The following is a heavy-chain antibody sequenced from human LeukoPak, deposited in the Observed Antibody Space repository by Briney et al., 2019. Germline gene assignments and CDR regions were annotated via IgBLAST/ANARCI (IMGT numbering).Heavy chain of an antibody. J-gene: IGHJ6*04. CDR1: GFTFSSYA. CDR2: ISYDGSNK. D-gene: IGHD2-2*01. Sequence: GGSLRLSCAASGFTFSSYAMHWVRQAPGKGLEWVAVISYDGSNKYYADSVKGRFTISRDNSKNTLYLQMNSLRAEDTAVYYCASLPAAILPNYYYGMDVWGKGTTATVSS. CDR3: ASLPAAILPNYYYGMDV. V-gene: IGHV3-30*04.